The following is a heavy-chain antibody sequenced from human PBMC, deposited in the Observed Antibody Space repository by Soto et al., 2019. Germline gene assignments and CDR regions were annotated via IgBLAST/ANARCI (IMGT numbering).Heavy chain of an antibody. D-gene: IGHD6-25*01. CDR1: GFTFSSYG. CDR2: ISYDGSNK. Sequence: QVQLVESGGGVVQPGRSLRLSCAASGFTFSSYGMHWVRQAPGKGLEWVAVISYDGSNKYYADSVKGRFTISRDNSKNAVYLQMNSLRAEDTAGYYWAKDLLRPGRAYGMDVWGQGTTVTVSS. V-gene: IGHV3-30*18. CDR3: AKDLLRPGRAYGMDV. J-gene: IGHJ6*02.